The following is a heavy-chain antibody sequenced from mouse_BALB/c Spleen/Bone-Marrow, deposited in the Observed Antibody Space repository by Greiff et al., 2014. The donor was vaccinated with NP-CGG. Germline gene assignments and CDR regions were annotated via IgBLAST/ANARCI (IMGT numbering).Heavy chain of an antibody. D-gene: IGHD1-1*01. J-gene: IGHJ1*01. CDR1: GYSFTGYT. V-gene: IGHV1-18*01. CDR2: INPYNGGT. Sequence: EVQLQQSGPELVKPGASVKISCKASGYSFTGYTMNWVKQSHGKNLEWIGLINPYNGGTTYNQYFKGKATLTVDRSSSTAYMELLSLTSEDSAVYYCASYYGSTWYFDVWGAGTTVTVSS. CDR3: ASYYGSTWYFDV.